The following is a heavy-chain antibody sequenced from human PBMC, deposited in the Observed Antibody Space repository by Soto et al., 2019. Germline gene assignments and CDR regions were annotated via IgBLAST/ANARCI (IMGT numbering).Heavy chain of an antibody. CDR1: GFTFSSYA. J-gene: IGHJ4*02. D-gene: IGHD2-15*01. CDR2: ISGSGGST. CDR3: AKVASCVVVLAATPKKHLDY. V-gene: IGHV3-23*01. Sequence: GGSLRLSCAASGFTFSSYAMSWVRQAPGKGLEWVSAISGSGGSTYYADSVKGRFTISRDNSKNTLYLQMNSLRAEDTAVYYCAKVASCVVVLAATPKKHLDYWGQGTLVTVSS.